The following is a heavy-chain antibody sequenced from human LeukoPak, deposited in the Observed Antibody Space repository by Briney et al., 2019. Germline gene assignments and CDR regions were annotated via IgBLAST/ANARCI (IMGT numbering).Heavy chain of an antibody. Sequence: PSETLSLTCTVSGYSISSGYYWGWIRQPPGKGLEWIGNIYHSGSTYYNPSLKSRVTISVDTSKNQFSLKLRYVTAADTAVYYCARVNWNTRGTYYYYMDVWGKGTTVTISS. CDR1: GYSISSGYY. V-gene: IGHV4-38-2*02. D-gene: IGHD1/OR15-1a*01. J-gene: IGHJ6*03. CDR3: ARVNWNTRGTYYYYMDV. CDR2: IYHSGST.